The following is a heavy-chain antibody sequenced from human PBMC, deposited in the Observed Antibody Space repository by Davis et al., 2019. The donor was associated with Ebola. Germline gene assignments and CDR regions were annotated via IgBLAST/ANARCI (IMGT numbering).Heavy chain of an antibody. CDR1: ADTFTNYY. CDR2: INPNDGRT. J-gene: IGHJ3*02. V-gene: IGHV1-46*03. Sequence: AASVLVSCNAAADTFTNYYMHCVRQAPGQGREWMGVINPNDGRTIYAQKFQGGVTVTRDTSTTTVYMELGSLRSEDTALYYCTTPGGKDSGYDVFDIWGQGTMVTVSS. D-gene: IGHD5-12*01. CDR3: TTPGGKDSGYDVFDI.